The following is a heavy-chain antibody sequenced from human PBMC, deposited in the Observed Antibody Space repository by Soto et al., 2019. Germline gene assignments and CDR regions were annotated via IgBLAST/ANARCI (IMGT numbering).Heavy chain of an antibody. Sequence: QVQLVESGGGVVQPGRSLRLSCAASGFTFSLYAMHWVRQAPGKGLEWVAVISYDGSNEYSADSVKGRFTISRDNSKNTLYLQMNSLRAEGTAVYYCAKDGADWGQGTLVTVSS. CDR3: AKDGAD. D-gene: IGHD3-16*01. V-gene: IGHV3-30-3*01. CDR2: ISYDGSNE. CDR1: GFTFSLYA. J-gene: IGHJ4*02.